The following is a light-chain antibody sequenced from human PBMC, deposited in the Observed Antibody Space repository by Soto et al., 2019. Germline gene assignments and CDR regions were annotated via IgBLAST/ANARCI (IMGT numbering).Light chain of an antibody. CDR1: SSDVGAYNC. CDR2: DVS. CDR3: SSYTSSGTYV. Sequence: QSVLTQPASVSGSPGQSIAISCTGTSSDVGAYNCVSWYQQHPGKAPKLMIYDVSNRPSGVSNRFSGSKSGNTASLTISGLQAEDEADYYCSSYTSSGTYVFGTGTKVTVL. V-gene: IGLV2-14*01. J-gene: IGLJ1*01.